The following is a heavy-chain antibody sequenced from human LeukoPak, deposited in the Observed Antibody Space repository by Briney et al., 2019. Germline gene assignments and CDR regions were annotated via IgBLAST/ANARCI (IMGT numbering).Heavy chain of an antibody. CDR1: GGSISSSSYY. CDR2: IYYSGST. CDR3: ARHSKVRGVIADY. J-gene: IGHJ4*02. Sequence: PSETLSLTCTVSGGSISSSSYYWGWIRQPPGKGLEWIGSIYYSGSTYYNPSLKSRVTISVDTSKNQFSLKLSSVTAADTAVYYCARHSKVRGVIADYWGQGTLVTVSS. V-gene: IGHV4-39*01. D-gene: IGHD3-10*01.